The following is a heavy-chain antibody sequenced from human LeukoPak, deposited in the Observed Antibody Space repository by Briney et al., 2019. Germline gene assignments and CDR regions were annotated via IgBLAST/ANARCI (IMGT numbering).Heavy chain of an antibody. V-gene: IGHV4-59*01. J-gene: IGHJ4*02. CDR1: GDTISGYY. CDR3: ARGITVTTTSYRLDF. D-gene: IGHD4-17*01. Sequence: SETLSVTCTVSGDTISGYYWNWIRQPPGKGLEWIGHVFYTGTTKYHPSLKSRIAISVDTSSNQFSLKLRSVTTADTAVYDCARGITVTTTSYRLDFWGQGILVTVPS. CDR2: VFYTGTT.